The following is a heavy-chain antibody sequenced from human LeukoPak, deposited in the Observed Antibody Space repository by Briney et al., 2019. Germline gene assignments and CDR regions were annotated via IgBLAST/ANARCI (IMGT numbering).Heavy chain of an antibody. CDR3: AKNIWFGESSDAFHI. D-gene: IGHD3-10*01. Sequence: GESLKISCKGSGYSFTNYWIGWVRQMPGQGPEWMGWINPNSGGTNYAQKFQGRVTMTRDTSISTAHMELSRLRSDDTAVYYCAKNIWFGESSDAFHIWGRGTMVTVSS. CDR2: INPNSGGT. J-gene: IGHJ3*02. CDR1: GYSFTNYW. V-gene: IGHV1-2*02.